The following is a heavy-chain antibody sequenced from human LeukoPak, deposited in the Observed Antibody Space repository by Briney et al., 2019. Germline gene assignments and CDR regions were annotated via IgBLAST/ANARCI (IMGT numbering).Heavy chain of an antibody. J-gene: IGHJ3*02. CDR2: ISGSGGST. D-gene: IGHD3-22*01. Sequence: GGSLRLSCAASGFTFSSYAMSWVRQAPGKGLESVSAISGSGGSTYYADSVKGRFTISRDNSKNTLYLQMNSLRAEDTAVYYCAKGDYYDSSGYYSAADAFDIWGQGTMVAVSS. CDR3: AKGDYYDSSGYYSAADAFDI. CDR1: GFTFSSYA. V-gene: IGHV3-23*01.